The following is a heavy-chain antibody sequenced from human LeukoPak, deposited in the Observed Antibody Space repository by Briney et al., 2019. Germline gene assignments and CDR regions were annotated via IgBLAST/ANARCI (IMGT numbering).Heavy chain of an antibody. V-gene: IGHV3-7*05. J-gene: IGHJ4*02. D-gene: IGHD2-15*01. CDR3: AKGTSGSCYGPLDY. CDR1: GFTFTSYW. Sequence: GGSLRLSCVASGFTFTSYWMSWVRQAPGKGLEWVANINQAGSEKYYVDSVKGRFTISRDNAKNSLYLQMNSLGAEDTAVYYCAKGTSGSCYGPLDYWGQGTLVTVSS. CDR2: INQAGSEK.